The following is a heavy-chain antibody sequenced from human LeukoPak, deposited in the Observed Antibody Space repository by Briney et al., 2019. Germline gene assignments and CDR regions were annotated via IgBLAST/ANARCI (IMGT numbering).Heavy chain of an antibody. J-gene: IGHJ4*02. Sequence: SWIRQSPGKGLEWIGEIHDSGFSDYNPSLKSRVAISVDTSKNHLSLRLSSVTAADTAVYYCARGNYDDSYAYGGHFDSWGQGTLVTV. CDR2: IHDSGFS. V-gene: IGHV4-34*01. CDR3: ARGNYDDSYAYGGHFDS. D-gene: IGHD3-16*01.